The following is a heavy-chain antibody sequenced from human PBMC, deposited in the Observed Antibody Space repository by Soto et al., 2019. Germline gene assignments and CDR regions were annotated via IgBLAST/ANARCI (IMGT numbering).Heavy chain of an antibody. Sequence: QLVQSGAEVKKPGSSVNVSCKASGVDFNSLTLSWVRQAPGQGPEWMGTIIPILDVTKNAQKFQGRITXTADKSTRTVSVELRGVGSGATAVDCCAQVGGGELWGGGDVWGEGTTVPVCS. D-gene: IGHD3-16*01. CDR1: GVDFNSLT. J-gene: IGHJ6*04. CDR2: IIPILDVT. CDR3: AQVGGGELWGGGDV. V-gene: IGHV1-69*02.